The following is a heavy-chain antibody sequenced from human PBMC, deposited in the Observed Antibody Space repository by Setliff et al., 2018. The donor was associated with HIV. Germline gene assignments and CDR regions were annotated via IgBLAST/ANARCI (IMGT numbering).Heavy chain of an antibody. V-gene: IGHV3-23*01. D-gene: IGHD1-26*01. CDR2: IVGSGGST. Sequence: LRLSCAASGFTFSTYAMSWVRQAPGKGLEWVSAIVGSGGSTYYADSVKGRFTISRDNSKNTLYLQMNSLRAEDTAVFYCARPSGSYFDYWGQGTLVTVSS. J-gene: IGHJ4*02. CDR1: GFTFSTYA. CDR3: ARPSGSYFDY.